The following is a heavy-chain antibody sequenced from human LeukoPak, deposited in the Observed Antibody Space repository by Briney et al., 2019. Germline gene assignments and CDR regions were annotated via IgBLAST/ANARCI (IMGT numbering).Heavy chain of an antibody. CDR3: ARGLYYYDSSHAFDI. Sequence: PSETLSLTCTVSGGSISSDYWSWIRQPPGKGLEWIGYIYYSGSTNYNPSLKSRVTISVDTSKNQFSLKLSSVTAADTAVYYCARGLYYYDSSHAFDIWGQGTMVTVSS. D-gene: IGHD3-22*01. CDR1: GGSISSDY. CDR2: IYYSGST. J-gene: IGHJ3*02. V-gene: IGHV4-59*01.